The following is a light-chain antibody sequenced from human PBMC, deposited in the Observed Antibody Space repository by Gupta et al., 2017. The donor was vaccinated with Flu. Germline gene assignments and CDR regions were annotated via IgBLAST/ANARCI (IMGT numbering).Light chain of an antibody. CDR1: QSISSF. Sequence: DIQMTQSPSSLSASVGDRVTITCRASQSISSFLNWYQQKPGKAPKLLIFAASSLQSGVPSRFSGSGSGTDFTLIINSLQPEDFAAYYCQQSYNNVLSFGGGTKVETK. CDR2: AAS. J-gene: IGKJ4*01. CDR3: QQSYNNVLS. V-gene: IGKV1-39*01.